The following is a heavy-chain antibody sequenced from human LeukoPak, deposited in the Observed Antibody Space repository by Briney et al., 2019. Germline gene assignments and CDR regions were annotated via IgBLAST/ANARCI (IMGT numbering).Heavy chain of an antibody. CDR3: ARETSIKGYYYYYYMDV. V-gene: IGHV4-61*02. J-gene: IGHJ6*03. CDR2: IYTSGST. D-gene: IGHD6-6*01. CDR1: GGSISSGSYY. Sequence: PSQTLSLTCTVSGGSISSGSYYWSWIRQPAGKGLEWIGRIYTSGSTNYNPSLKSRVTISVDTSKNQFSLKLSSVTAADTAVYYCARETSIKGYYYYYYMDVWGKGTTVTVSS.